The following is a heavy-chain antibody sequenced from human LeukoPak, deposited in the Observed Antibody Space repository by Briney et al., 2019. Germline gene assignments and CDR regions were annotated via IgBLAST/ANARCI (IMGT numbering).Heavy chain of an antibody. V-gene: IGHV5-51*01. Sequence: GESLKISCKGSGYSFTSYWIGWVRQMPGKGLEWMGIIYPGDSDTRYSPSFQGQVTISADKSISTAYLQWSSLKASDTAMYYCARQGVVVAAGFNWFDPWGQGTLVTVSS. J-gene: IGHJ5*02. CDR1: GYSFTSYW. CDR2: IYPGDSDT. CDR3: ARQGVVVAAGFNWFDP. D-gene: IGHD2-15*01.